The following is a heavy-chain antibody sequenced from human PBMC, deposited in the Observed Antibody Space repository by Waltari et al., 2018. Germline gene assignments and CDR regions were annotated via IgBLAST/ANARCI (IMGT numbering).Heavy chain of an antibody. CDR2: IYYSGST. J-gene: IGHJ3*02. D-gene: IGHD4-4*01. CDR1: GGSITSGGYS. V-gene: IGHV4-31*01. CDR3: ARASSVTHDAFDI. Sequence: QVQLQESGPGLVKPSQTLSLTCTVSGGSITSGGYSWSWISQHPGKGLEWIGYIYYSGSTYYNPSLKSLVTISVDTSKNQFSLKLSSVTAADTAVYYCARASSVTHDAFDIWGQGTMVTVSS.